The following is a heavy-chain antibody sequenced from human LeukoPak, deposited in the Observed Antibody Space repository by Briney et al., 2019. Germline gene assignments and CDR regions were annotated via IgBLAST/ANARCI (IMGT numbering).Heavy chain of an antibody. J-gene: IGHJ4*02. CDR1: GFTFSSYA. CDR2: ITASGGT. V-gene: IGHV3-23*01. Sequence: QPGGSLRLSCAASGFTFSSYAMSWVRQAPGKGLEWVSTITASGGTYYADSLKGRFTISRDTSKNTLYLQMNSLRAEDTAVYSCAKRGRYYFDQWGQGTLVTVSS. CDR3: AKRGRYYFDQ.